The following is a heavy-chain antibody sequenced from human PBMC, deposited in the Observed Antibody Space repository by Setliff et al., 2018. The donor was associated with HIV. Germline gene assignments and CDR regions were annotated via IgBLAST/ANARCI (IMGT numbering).Heavy chain of an antibody. CDR2: IFHSGST. Sequence: KPSETLSLTCAVSGGSISSSNWWTWVRQPPGKGLEWIGQIFHSGSTNYNPSLKSRVTISVDTSKNQFSLKLTSVTAADTAVYYCARGRLYGVVDYWGQGTLVTVSS. CDR3: ARGRLYGVVDY. CDR1: GGSISSSNW. V-gene: IGHV4-4*02. D-gene: IGHD3-10*01. J-gene: IGHJ4*02.